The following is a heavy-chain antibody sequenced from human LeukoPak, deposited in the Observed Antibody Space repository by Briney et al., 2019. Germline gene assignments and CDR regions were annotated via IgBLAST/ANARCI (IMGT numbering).Heavy chain of an antibody. CDR3: AKAVADAFDI. V-gene: IGHV3-30*02. J-gene: IGHJ3*02. D-gene: IGHD6-19*01. CDR1: GFILRSYG. Sequence: LSGGSLRLSCAASGFILRSYGMHWVRQAPGKGLEWVAFIRYDGSNKYYADSVKGRFTISRDNSKNTLYLQMNSLRAEDTAVYYCAKAVADAFDIWGQGTMVTVSS. CDR2: IRYDGSNK.